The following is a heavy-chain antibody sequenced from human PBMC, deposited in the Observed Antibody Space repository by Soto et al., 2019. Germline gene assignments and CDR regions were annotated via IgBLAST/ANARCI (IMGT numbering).Heavy chain of an antibody. D-gene: IGHD6-13*01. CDR3: ARTDHPYKQQYDY. Sequence: ASETLSLTCTVSGGSSISGGYSWSWNRQPPGKGLEWIGYIYHSGSTYYNPSLKSRVTISVDRSKNQFSLKLSSVTAADTATYYCARTDHPYKQQYDYWGQGTLVTVSS. CDR1: GGSSISGGYS. V-gene: IGHV4-30-2*01. J-gene: IGHJ4*02. CDR2: IYHSGST.